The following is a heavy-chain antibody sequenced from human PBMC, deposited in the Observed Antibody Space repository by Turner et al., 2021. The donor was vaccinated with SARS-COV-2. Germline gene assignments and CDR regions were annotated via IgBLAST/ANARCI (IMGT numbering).Heavy chain of an antibody. V-gene: IGHV3-23*01. D-gene: IGHD6-13*01. Sequence: EVQLLESGGGLVQPGGSLRPSCAASGFPFSSYGMSWVRQAPGKGLEWVSIISVGGDTTFYGDSVKGRFTISRDNSRNTLFLQMNSLRAEDTAVYYCAKGSGGSSWYYFDSWGQGTLVTVSS. CDR1: GFPFSSYG. CDR2: ISVGGDTT. J-gene: IGHJ4*02. CDR3: AKGSGGSSWYYFDS.